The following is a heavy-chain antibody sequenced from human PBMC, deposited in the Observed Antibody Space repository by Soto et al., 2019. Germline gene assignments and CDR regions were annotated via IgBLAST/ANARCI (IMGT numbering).Heavy chain of an antibody. J-gene: IGHJ4*02. CDR1: GFTFSSYG. CDR2: IWYDGSNK. Sequence: ESGGGVVQPGRSLRLSCAASGFTFSSYGMHWVRQAPGKGLEWVAVIWYDGSNKYYADSVKGRFTISRDNSKNTLYLQMNSLRAEDTAVYYCARLYGDYTFDYWGQGTLVTVSS. CDR3: ARLYGDYTFDY. D-gene: IGHD4-17*01. V-gene: IGHV3-33*01.